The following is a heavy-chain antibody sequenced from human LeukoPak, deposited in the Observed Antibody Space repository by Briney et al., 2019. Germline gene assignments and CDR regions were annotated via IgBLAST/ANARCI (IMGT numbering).Heavy chain of an antibody. CDR3: ARDPPSRGTRYFDY. CDR1: GFPFSRYS. J-gene: IGHJ4*02. Sequence: PGGSLRLSCAASGFPFSRYSMNWVRQAPGEGPEWVSSITSSSSNKDYVDSVKGRFTVSRDSAKNSLYLQMDSLRVEDTAVYYCARDPPSRGTRYFDYWGQGILVTVSS. D-gene: IGHD3-16*01. V-gene: IGHV3-21*01. CDR2: ITSSSSNK.